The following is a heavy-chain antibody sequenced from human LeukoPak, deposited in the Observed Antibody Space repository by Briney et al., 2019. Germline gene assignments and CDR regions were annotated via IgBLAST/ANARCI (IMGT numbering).Heavy chain of an antibody. CDR1: GGSISSSSYY. J-gene: IGHJ3*02. Sequence: MTSETLSLTCTVSGGSISSSSYYWSWIRQPPGKGLEWIGEINHSGSTNYNPSLKSRVTISVDTSKNQFSLKLSSVTAADTAVYYCARSGRGWYRAFDIWGQETMVTVSS. CDR3: ARSGRGWYRAFDI. CDR2: INHSGST. D-gene: IGHD6-19*01. V-gene: IGHV4-39*07.